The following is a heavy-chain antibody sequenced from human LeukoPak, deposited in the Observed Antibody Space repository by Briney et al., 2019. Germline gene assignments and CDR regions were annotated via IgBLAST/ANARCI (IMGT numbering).Heavy chain of an antibody. D-gene: IGHD3-22*01. V-gene: IGHV3-23*01. J-gene: IGHJ4*02. Sequence: GGSLRLSCAASGFTFSSYAMSWVRQAPGKGLEWVSAISGSGGSTYYADSVKGRFTISRDNSKNTLYLQMNSLRVEDTVVYYCAKDPSGYPWAHNFDYWGQGTLVTVSS. CDR1: GFTFSSYA. CDR2: ISGSGGST. CDR3: AKDPSGYPWAHNFDY.